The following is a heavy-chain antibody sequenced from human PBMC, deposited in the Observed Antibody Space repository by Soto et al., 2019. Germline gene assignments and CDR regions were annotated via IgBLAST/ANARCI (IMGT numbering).Heavy chain of an antibody. J-gene: IGHJ4*02. Sequence: GGSLRLSCSVSGFTFYSHAIHWVRQAPGKGLEYVSGISSSGVSTYYADSVKGRFTISRDNSKNTLYLQMNSLRAEDTAVYYCAKEAVTSSGCYYFDYWGQGTLVTVSS. CDR3: AKEAVTSSGCYYFDY. V-gene: IGHV3-64*04. D-gene: IGHD6-19*01. CDR1: GFTFYSHA. CDR2: ISSSGVST.